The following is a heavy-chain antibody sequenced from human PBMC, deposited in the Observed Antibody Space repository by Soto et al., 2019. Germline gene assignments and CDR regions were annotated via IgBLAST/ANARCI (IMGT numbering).Heavy chain of an antibody. CDR1: GYSFTSYW. V-gene: IGHV5-10-1*01. Sequence: GESLKISCKGSGYSFTSYWISWVRQMPGKGLEWMGRIDPSDSYTNYSPSFQGHVTISADKSISTAYLQWSSLRASDTAIYYCARNLNYDHYYYAIDIWAQGTTVTVSS. CDR3: ARNLNYDHYYYAIDI. J-gene: IGHJ6*02. CDR2: IDPSDSYT. D-gene: IGHD3-3*01.